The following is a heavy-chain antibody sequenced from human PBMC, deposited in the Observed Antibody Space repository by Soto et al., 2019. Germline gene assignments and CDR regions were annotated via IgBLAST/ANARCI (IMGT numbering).Heavy chain of an antibody. V-gene: IGHV4-59*01. Sequence: SSETLSLTCTVSGGSISSYYWSWIRQPPGKGLEWIGYIYYSGSTNYNPSLKSRVTISVDTSKNQFSLKLSSVTAADTAVYYCARTYCSSTSCYDAFDIWGQGTMVTVSS. CDR2: IYYSGST. J-gene: IGHJ3*02. CDR3: ARTYCSSTSCYDAFDI. D-gene: IGHD2-2*01. CDR1: GGSISSYY.